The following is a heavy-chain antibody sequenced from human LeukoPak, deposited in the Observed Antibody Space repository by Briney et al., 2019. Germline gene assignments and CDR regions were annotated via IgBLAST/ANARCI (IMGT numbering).Heavy chain of an antibody. Sequence: PGGSLRLSCAASGFTFSTNSMNWVRQAPEKGLEWVSSISRSGDYIYYADSVKGRFTISRDNTDNSLYLQMSSLRAEDTAVYYCAREISEEGFDYWGQGTLVTVSS. J-gene: IGHJ4*02. CDR2: ISRSGDYI. V-gene: IGHV3-21*01. CDR3: AREISEEGFDY. CDR1: GFTFSTNS.